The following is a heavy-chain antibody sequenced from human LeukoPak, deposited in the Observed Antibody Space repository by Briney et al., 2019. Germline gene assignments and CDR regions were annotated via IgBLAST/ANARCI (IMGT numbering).Heavy chain of an antibody. CDR2: INHSGST. CDR1: GGSFSGYY. Sequence: SEALSLTCAVYGGSFSGYYWSWIRQPPGKGLEWIGEINHSGSTNYNPSLKSRVTISVDTSKNQFSLKLSSVTAADTAVYYCARLGYDSSGYYYVRNWFDPWGQGTLVTVS. D-gene: IGHD3-22*01. CDR3: ARLGYDSSGYYYVRNWFDP. J-gene: IGHJ5*02. V-gene: IGHV4-34*01.